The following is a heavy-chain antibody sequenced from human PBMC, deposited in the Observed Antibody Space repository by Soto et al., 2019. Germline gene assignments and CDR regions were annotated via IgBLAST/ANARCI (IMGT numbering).Heavy chain of an antibody. CDR2: INAGNGNT. J-gene: IGHJ6*02. CDR3: ARGVEQQLDYYGMDV. CDR1: GYTFTSYA. D-gene: IGHD6-13*01. V-gene: IGHV1-3*01. Sequence: QVQLVQSGAEVKKPGASVKVSCKASGYTFTSYAMHWVRQAPGQRLEWMGWINAGNGNTKYSQKFQGRVTITRDTSASTAYMELSSLRSEDTAVYYCARGVEQQLDYYGMDVWGQGTTVTVSS.